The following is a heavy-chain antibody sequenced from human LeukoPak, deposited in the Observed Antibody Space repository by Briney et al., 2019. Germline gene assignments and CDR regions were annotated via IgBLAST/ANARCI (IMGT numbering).Heavy chain of an antibody. D-gene: IGHD2-2*01. J-gene: IGHJ5*02. CDR1: GYTLTELS. CDR2: FDPEDGET. CDR3: ARNDIGYCSRTSCSWGDWFDP. V-gene: IGHV1-24*01. Sequence: ASVKVSCKVSGYTLTELSMHWVRQAPGKGLEWMGGFDPEDGETIYAQKFQGRVTMTEDTSTDTAYMELSSLRSEDTAVYYCARNDIGYCSRTSCSWGDWFDPWGQGTLVTVSS.